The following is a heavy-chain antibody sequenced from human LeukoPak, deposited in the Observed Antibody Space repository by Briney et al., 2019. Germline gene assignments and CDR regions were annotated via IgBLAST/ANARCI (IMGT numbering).Heavy chain of an antibody. V-gene: IGHV7-4-1*02. CDR3: ARGERQQLVSGYYYYYGMDV. CDR2: INTNTGNP. CDR1: GYTFTSYA. J-gene: IGHJ6*02. Sequence: GASVKVSCKASGYTFTSYAMNWVRQAPGQGLEWMGWINTNTGNPTYAQGFTGRFVFSLDTSVSTAYLQISSLKAEDTAVYYCARGERQQLVSGYYYYYGMDVWGQGTTVTVSS. D-gene: IGHD6-13*01.